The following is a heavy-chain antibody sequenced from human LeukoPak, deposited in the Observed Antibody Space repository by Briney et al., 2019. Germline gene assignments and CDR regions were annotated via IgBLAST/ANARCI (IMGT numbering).Heavy chain of an antibody. CDR3: ATSAHDYYDSRTDAFDI. D-gene: IGHD3-22*01. CDR2: IYPGDSDT. V-gene: IGHV5-51*01. CDR1: GYSFTSYW. Sequence: GESLKISCKGSGYSFTSYWIGWVRQMPGKGLGWMGIIYPGDSDTRYSPSFQGQVTISADKSISTAYLQWSSLKASDTAMYYCATSAHDYYDSRTDAFDIWGQGTMVTVSS. J-gene: IGHJ3*02.